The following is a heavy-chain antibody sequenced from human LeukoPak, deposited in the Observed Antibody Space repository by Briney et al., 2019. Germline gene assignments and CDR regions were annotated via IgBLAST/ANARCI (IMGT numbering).Heavy chain of an antibody. J-gene: IGHJ4*02. Sequence: SETLSLTCTVSGGSISSSSYYWGWIRQPPGKGLEWIGSIYYGGSTYYNPSLKSQVTISVDTSKNQFSLKLSSVTAADTAVYYCGVCSGGSCYFDYWGQGTLVTVSS. CDR1: GGSISSSSYY. CDR3: GVCSGGSCYFDY. D-gene: IGHD2-15*01. CDR2: IYYGGST. V-gene: IGHV4-39*01.